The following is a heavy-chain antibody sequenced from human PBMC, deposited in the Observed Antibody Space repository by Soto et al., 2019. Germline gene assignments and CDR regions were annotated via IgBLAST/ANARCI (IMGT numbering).Heavy chain of an antibody. CDR1: GFTFSSYS. Sequence: EVQLVESGGGLVPPGGSLRLSCAASGFTFSSYSMNWVRQAPGKGLEWVSYISSSSSTIYYADSVKGRFTISRDNAKNSLYLQMNSLRAEDTAVYYCARAEYYYGSGSLCWGYWGQGTLVTVSS. D-gene: IGHD3-10*01. J-gene: IGHJ4*02. V-gene: IGHV3-48*01. CDR2: ISSSSSTI. CDR3: ARAEYYYGSGSLCWGY.